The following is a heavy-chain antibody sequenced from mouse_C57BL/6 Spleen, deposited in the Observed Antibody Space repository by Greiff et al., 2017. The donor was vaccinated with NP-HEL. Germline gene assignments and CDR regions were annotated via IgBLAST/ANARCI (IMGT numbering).Heavy chain of an antibody. D-gene: IGHD2-5*01. CDR3: ARGAYYSNYEGYWYFDV. Sequence: EVQLQQSGPVLVKPGASVKMSCKASGYTFTDYYMNWVKQSHGKSLEWIGVINPYNGGTSYNQKFKGKATLTVDKSSSTAYRELNSLTSEDSAVYYCARGAYYSNYEGYWYFDVWGTGTTVTVSS. J-gene: IGHJ1*03. CDR2: INPYNGGT. V-gene: IGHV1-19*01. CDR1: GYTFTDYY.